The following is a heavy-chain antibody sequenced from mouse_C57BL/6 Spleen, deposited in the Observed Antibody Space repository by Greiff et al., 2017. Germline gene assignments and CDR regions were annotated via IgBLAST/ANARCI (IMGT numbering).Heavy chain of an antibody. D-gene: IGHD1-1*01. Sequence: EVQRVESGGGLVQPKGSLKLSCAASGFTFNTYAMHWVRQAPGKGLEWVARIRSKSSNYATYYADSVKDRFTISRDDSQSMLYLQMNNLKTEDTAMYYCVRDPDGSSPYYYAMDYWGQGTSVTVSS. V-gene: IGHV10-3*01. CDR1: GFTFNTYA. CDR3: VRDPDGSSPYYYAMDY. CDR2: IRSKSSNYAT. J-gene: IGHJ4*01.